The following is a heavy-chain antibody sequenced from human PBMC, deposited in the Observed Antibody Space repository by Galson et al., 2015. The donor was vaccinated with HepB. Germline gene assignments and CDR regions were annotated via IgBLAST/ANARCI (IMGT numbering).Heavy chain of an antibody. CDR2: ISYDGSNK. V-gene: IGHV3-30*18. D-gene: IGHD6-13*01. J-gene: IGHJ6*04. CDR3: AKDFISSWSDYHGMDV. Sequence: SLRLSCAASGFTFSSYGMHWVRQAPGKGLEWVAVISYDGSNKYYADSVKGRFTISRDNSKNTLYLQMNSLRAEDTAVYYCAKDFISSWSDYHGMDVWGKGTTVTVSS. CDR1: GFTFSSYG.